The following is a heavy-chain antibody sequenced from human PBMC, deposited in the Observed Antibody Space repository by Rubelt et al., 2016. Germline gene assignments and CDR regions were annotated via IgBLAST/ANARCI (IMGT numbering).Heavy chain of an antibody. Sequence: QVQLKQWGAGLLKPSETLSLTCAVYGGSFSGFYWSWIRQPPGKGLEWIGKINHIGSTDYNPSLKSRVTISLDTSKNQLSLKLRSVTAADTAVYYCVYGDYGVDYWGQGTLVAVSS. CDR1: GGSFSGFY. D-gene: IGHD4-17*01. J-gene: IGHJ4*02. CDR2: INHIGST. V-gene: IGHV4-34*01. CDR3: VYGDYGVDY.